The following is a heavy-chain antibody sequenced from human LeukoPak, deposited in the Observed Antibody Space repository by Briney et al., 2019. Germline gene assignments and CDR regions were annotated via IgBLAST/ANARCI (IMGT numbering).Heavy chain of an antibody. Sequence: GGSLRLSCAASGFTFSSYAMSWVRQAPGKGLEWVSYISSSGSTIYYADSVKGRFTISRDNAKNSLYLQMNSLRAEDTAVYYCARDSGDSSGYYFDYWGQGTLVTVSS. CDR1: GFTFSSYA. CDR2: ISSSGSTI. CDR3: ARDSGDSSGYYFDY. D-gene: IGHD3-22*01. J-gene: IGHJ4*02. V-gene: IGHV3-48*04.